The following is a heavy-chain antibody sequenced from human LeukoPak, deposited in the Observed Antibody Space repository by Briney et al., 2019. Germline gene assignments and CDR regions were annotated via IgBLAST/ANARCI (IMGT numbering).Heavy chain of an antibody. CDR3: ARGPRPYSSGWYVY. V-gene: IGHV4-34*01. CDR2: INHSGST. D-gene: IGHD6-19*01. CDR1: GGSFSGYY. J-gene: IGHJ4*02. Sequence: SETLSLTCAVYGGSFSGYYWSWIRQPPGNGLEWIGEINHSGSTNYNPSLKSRVTITVDTYKSQFSLKLSTVTAADTAVYYCARGPRPYSSGWYVYWGQGTLVTVSS.